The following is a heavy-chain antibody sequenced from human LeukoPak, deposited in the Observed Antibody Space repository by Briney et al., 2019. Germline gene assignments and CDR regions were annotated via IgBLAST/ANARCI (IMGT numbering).Heavy chain of an antibody. Sequence: ASVKVSCKASGYTFTSYGISWVRQAPGQGLEWMGGIIPIFGTANYAQKFQGRVTITADESTSTAYMELSSLRSEDTAVYYCARRPNYYDSSGYYYDGPHAFDIWGQGTMVTVSS. CDR2: IIPIFGTA. D-gene: IGHD3-22*01. CDR1: GYTFTSYG. CDR3: ARRPNYYDSSGYYYDGPHAFDI. V-gene: IGHV1-69*13. J-gene: IGHJ3*02.